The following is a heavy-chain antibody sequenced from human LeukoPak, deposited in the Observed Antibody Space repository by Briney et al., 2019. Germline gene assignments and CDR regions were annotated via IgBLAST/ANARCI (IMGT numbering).Heavy chain of an antibody. D-gene: IGHD1-26*01. CDR2: IYYSGNT. Sequence: SETLSLTCTVSGVSISTYYWSWIRQPPGKGLEWIGYIYYSGNTNYNPSLKSRVTISIDTSKNQFSLKLSSVSAADTAVYFCARVGRGAFDFWGQGTLVTVSS. J-gene: IGHJ3*01. V-gene: IGHV4-59*01. CDR3: ARVGRGAFDF. CDR1: GVSISTYY.